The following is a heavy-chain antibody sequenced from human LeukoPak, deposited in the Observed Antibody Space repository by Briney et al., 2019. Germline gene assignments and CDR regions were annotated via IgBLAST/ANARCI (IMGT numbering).Heavy chain of an antibody. CDR3: ARGTATVTRFPLDY. CDR2: INHSGST. Sequence: SGTLSLTCAVYGGSFSGYYWSWIRQPPGKGLEWIGEINHSGSTNYNPSLKSRVTISVDTSKNQFSLKLSSVTAADTAVYYCARGTATVTRFPLDYWGQGTLVTVSS. V-gene: IGHV4-34*01. CDR1: GGSFSGYY. D-gene: IGHD4-17*01. J-gene: IGHJ4*02.